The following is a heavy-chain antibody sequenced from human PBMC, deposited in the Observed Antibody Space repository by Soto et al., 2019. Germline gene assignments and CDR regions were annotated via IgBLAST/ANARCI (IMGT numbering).Heavy chain of an antibody. CDR3: ARGQRWLQLYDY. J-gene: IGHJ4*02. CDR2: INHSGST. Sequence: QVQLQQWGAGLLKPSETLSLTCAVYGGSFSGYYWSWIRQPPGKGLEWIGEINHSGSTNYNPSLKSRVTISVDTYKNQFSLKLSSVTAADTAVYYCARGQRWLQLYDYWGQGTLVTVSS. D-gene: IGHD5-12*01. V-gene: IGHV4-34*01. CDR1: GGSFSGYY.